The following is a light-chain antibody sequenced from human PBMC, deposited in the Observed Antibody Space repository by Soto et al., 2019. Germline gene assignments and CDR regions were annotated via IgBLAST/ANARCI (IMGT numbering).Light chain of an antibody. CDR3: QQNYRATPWT. V-gene: IGKV1-39*01. J-gene: IGKJ1*01. CDR2: AAS. Sequence: DIQMTQSPSSLSASVGYSLTITCRASQSISRYLNWYQHKPGRAPKLLINAASSLERGVPSRFSGGGSGTDFTLNISSLQPDDFATYYCQQNYRATPWTFGQGTKVDIK. CDR1: QSISRY.